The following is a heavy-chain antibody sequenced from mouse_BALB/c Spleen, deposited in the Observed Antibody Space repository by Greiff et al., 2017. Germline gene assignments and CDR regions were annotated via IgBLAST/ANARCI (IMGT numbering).Heavy chain of an antibody. CDR2: INPYNDGT. Sequence: VQLKESGPELVKPGASVKMSCKASGYTFTSYVMHWVKQKPGQGLEWIGYINPYNDGTKYNEKFKGKATLTSDKSSSTAYMELSSLTSEDSAVYYCAREGYYGKAWFAYWGQGTLVTVSA. J-gene: IGHJ3*01. CDR3: AREGYYGKAWFAY. V-gene: IGHV1-14*01. D-gene: IGHD2-1*01. CDR1: GYTFTSYV.